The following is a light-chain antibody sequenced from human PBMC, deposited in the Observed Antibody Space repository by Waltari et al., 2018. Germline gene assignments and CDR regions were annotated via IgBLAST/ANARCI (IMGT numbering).Light chain of an antibody. V-gene: IGKV3-20*01. J-gene: IGKJ1*01. CDR2: DAS. Sequence: VLTPSPGTLSLSPGERVTLSCRASQSVGRALAWYQQKPGQAPRLLIYDASIRATGVPDRFSGSGSGTDFSLTISRLEPEDVAVYNCQHYVRLPVTFGQGTKVE. CDR1: QSVGRA. CDR3: QHYVRLPVT.